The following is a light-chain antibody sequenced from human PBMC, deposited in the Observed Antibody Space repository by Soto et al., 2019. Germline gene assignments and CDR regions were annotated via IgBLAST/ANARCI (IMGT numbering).Light chain of an antibody. V-gene: IGKV1-33*01. Sequence: DIQMTQSPSSLSASVGDRVTITCQASQDISNYLNWYQQKPGKAPKLLIYDASNLETGVPSRFSGSGSGTDFTFTISSLQPEDIATYYCQQYDSPPPAITFGQGTRLEIK. CDR1: QDISNY. J-gene: IGKJ5*01. CDR3: QQYDSPPPAIT. CDR2: DAS.